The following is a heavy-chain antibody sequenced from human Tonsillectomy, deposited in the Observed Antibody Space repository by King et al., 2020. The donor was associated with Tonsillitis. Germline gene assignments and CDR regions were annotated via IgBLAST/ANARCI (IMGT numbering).Heavy chain of an antibody. CDR2: ITDSGSKT. J-gene: IGHJ6*02. CDR1: GFAFSSYA. Sequence: VQLVESGGAWVQPGGSLRLSCAASGFAFSSYAMSWVRQAPGKGPEWVSAITDSGSKTYYADPVEGRLTISRDNSKNTLYLQMNSLRAEDTAIYYCSGGSWGVGPYYGMDVWGRGTTVTVSS. D-gene: IGHD1-1*01. V-gene: IGHV3-23*04. CDR3: SGGSWGVGPYYGMDV.